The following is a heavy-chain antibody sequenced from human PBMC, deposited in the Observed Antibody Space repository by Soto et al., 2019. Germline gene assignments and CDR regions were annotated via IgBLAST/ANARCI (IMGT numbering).Heavy chain of an antibody. CDR3: ARGASYYYDSSGYYYFDY. J-gene: IGHJ4*02. V-gene: IGHV4-30-2*01. Sequence: SETLSLTCAVSGGSISSGGYSWSWIRQPPGKGLEWIGYIYHSGSTYYNPSLKSRVTIPVDRSKNQFSLKLSSVTAADTAVYYCARGASYYYDSSGYYYFDYWGQGTLVTVSS. D-gene: IGHD3-22*01. CDR1: GGSISSGGYS. CDR2: IYHSGST.